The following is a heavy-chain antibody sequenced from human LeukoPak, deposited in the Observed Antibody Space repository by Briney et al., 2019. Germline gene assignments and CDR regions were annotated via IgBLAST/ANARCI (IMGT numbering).Heavy chain of an antibody. Sequence: GGSLRHSCAASGFTFSSYSMNWVRQAPGKGLEWVSSISSSSSYIYYADSVKGRFTISRDNAKNSLYLQMNSPRAEDTAVYYCARDRNTIFGVAYFDYWGQGTLVTVSS. V-gene: IGHV3-21*01. CDR3: ARDRNTIFGVAYFDY. D-gene: IGHD3-3*01. CDR2: ISSSSSYI. J-gene: IGHJ4*02. CDR1: GFTFSSYS.